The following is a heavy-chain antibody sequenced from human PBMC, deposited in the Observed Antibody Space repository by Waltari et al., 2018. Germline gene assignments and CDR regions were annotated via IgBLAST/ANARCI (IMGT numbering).Heavy chain of an antibody. V-gene: IGHV3-23*01. CDR3: AKELRAGEMENWFDS. D-gene: IGHD6-19*01. CDR1: GFTFTSYA. CDR2: MSRTGGKT. J-gene: IGHJ5*01. Sequence: EVQLSESGGTLVQPGGSLRLSCAASGFTFTSYAMGWVRQAPGGGLQWVSSMSRTGGKTYYADYVKGRFTIARDNARNTLFLRMNNVRDEDTAIYYSAKELRAGEMENWFDSWGQGTLVTVSS.